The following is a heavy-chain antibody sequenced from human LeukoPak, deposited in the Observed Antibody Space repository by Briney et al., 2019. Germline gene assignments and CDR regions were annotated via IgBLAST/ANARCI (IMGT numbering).Heavy chain of an antibody. D-gene: IGHD5-12*01. CDR1: GFTVNSNY. Sequence: GGFLRLSCAASGFTVNSNYMTWVRQAPGKGLEWVSIIYSGGSTYYADSVKGRFTISRHNSKNTLYLQMNSLKPEDTAVYYCARSRYSAYDLSYWGQGTLVTVSS. V-gene: IGHV3-53*04. CDR3: ARSRYSAYDLSY. CDR2: IYSGGST. J-gene: IGHJ4*02.